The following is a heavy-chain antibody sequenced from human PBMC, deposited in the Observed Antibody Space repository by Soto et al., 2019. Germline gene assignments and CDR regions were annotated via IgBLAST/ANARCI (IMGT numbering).Heavy chain of an antibody. CDR2: IIPIFGTA. V-gene: IGHV1-69*13. Sequence: GASVKVSCKASGGTFSSYAISWVRQAPGQGLEWMGGIIPIFGTANYAQKFQGRVTITADESTSTAYMELSSLRPEDTALYYCAKDISLGELSAPDHWGQGTLVTVSS. J-gene: IGHJ4*02. CDR1: GGTFSSYA. CDR3: AKDISLGELSAPDH. D-gene: IGHD3-16*02.